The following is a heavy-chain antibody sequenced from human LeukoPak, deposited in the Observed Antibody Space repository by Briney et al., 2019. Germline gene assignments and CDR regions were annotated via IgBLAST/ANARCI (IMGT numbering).Heavy chain of an antibody. CDR3: ARGWSMDI. Sequence: GGSLRLSCAASGFTFSNSWMSWVRQAPGKGLEWVVNIKEDGSDKYYVASVKGRFTISRDNAKSSLYLQMNSLRAEDTAVYYCARGWSMDIWGRGTTVTVSS. D-gene: IGHD3-3*01. CDR1: GFTFSNSW. J-gene: IGHJ6*02. V-gene: IGHV3-7*01. CDR2: IKEDGSDK.